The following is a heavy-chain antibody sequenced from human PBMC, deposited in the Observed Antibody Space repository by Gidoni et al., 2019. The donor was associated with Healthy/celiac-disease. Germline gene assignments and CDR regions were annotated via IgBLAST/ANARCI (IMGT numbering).Heavy chain of an antibody. CDR3: AREGVTTVTYGGAFDI. CDR2: IYSGGST. J-gene: IGHJ3*02. D-gene: IGHD4-17*01. CDR1: GFTVSCNY. Sequence: EVQLVESGGGLIQPGGSLRLPCAASGFTVSCNYMSWVRQAPGKGLEWVSVIYSGGSTYYADSVKGRFTISRDNSKNTLYLQMNSLRAEDTAVYYCAREGVTTVTYGGAFDIWGQGTMVTVSS. V-gene: IGHV3-53*01.